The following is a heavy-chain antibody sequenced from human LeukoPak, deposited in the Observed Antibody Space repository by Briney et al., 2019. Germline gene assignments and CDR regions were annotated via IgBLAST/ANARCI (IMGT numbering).Heavy chain of an antibody. CDR1: GFTFSNAW. CDR3: AKIGAVLGTEYFQD. Sequence: PGGSLRLSCAASGFTFSNAWMSWVRQAPGKGLEWVSTISGSGGDTYYADSVKGRFTISRDYSKNTLYLQMNSLRAEDTAVYYCAKIGAVLGTEYFQDWGQGTPVTVSS. J-gene: IGHJ1*01. V-gene: IGHV3-23*01. CDR2: ISGSGGDT. D-gene: IGHD3-3*01.